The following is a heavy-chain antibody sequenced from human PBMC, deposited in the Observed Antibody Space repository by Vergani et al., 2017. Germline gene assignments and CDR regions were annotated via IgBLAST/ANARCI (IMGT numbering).Heavy chain of an antibody. D-gene: IGHD3-10*01. Sequence: EVQLVESGGGLVQPGGSLRLSCAASGFMFSNYWMNWVRQAPGKGLEWVANIKQDGSEKYYVDSVRGRFTISRDNAKNSLYLQMNSLRTGDTAVYYCAKDGLAYGSGSWYYWGRGTLVTVSS. CDR2: IKQDGSEK. V-gene: IGHV3-7*01. CDR1: GFMFSNYW. J-gene: IGHJ4*02. CDR3: AKDGLAYGSGSWYY.